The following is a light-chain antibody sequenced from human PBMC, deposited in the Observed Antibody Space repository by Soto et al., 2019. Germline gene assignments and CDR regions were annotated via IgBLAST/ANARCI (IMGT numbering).Light chain of an antibody. V-gene: IGLV2-14*01. CDR1: SSDVGGYNY. CDR3: CSYVGATTYV. CDR2: EVS. Sequence: QSVLTQPASVSGSPGQSITISCTGTSSDVGGYNYVSWYQQHPGKAPKLMIYEVSNRPSGVSNRFSGSKSGITASLTISGLQAEDEADYYCCSYVGATTYVFGTGTKVTVL. J-gene: IGLJ1*01.